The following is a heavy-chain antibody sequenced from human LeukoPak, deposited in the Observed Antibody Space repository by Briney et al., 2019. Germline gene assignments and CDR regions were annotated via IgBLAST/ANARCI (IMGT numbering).Heavy chain of an antibody. CDR2: IIPIFGTA. CDR3: ARGPYCSGGSCYEARRRYYFDY. D-gene: IGHD2-15*01. V-gene: IGHV1-69*05. CDR1: GGTFSSYA. J-gene: IGHJ4*02. Sequence: SVKVSCKASGGTFSSYAISWVRQAPGQGLEWMGGIIPIFGTANYAQKFQGRVTITRDTSASTAYMELSSLRSEDTAVYYCARGPYCSGGSCYEARRRYYFDYWGQGTLVTVSS.